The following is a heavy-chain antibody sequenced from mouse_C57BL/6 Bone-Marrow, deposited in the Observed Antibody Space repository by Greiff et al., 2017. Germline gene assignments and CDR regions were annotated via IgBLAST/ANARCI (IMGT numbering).Heavy chain of an antibody. J-gene: IGHJ3*01. Sequence: QVQLQQPGAELVKPGASVKLSCKASGYTFTSYWMQWVKQRPGQGLEWIGEIDPSDSYTNYNQKFKGKATLTVDTSSSTAYMQLSSLTSEDSAVYYCARVFYSNYGWFAYWGQGTLVTVSA. CDR2: IDPSDSYT. CDR3: ARVFYSNYGWFAY. CDR1: GYTFTSYW. V-gene: IGHV1-50*01. D-gene: IGHD2-5*01.